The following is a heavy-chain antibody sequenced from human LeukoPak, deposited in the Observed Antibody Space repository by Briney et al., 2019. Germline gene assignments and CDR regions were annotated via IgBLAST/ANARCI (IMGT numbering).Heavy chain of an antibody. CDR1: GDTFTTDY. D-gene: IGHD3-10*01. CDR2: SNPSGGST. V-gene: IGHV1-46*01. CDR3: ARARGSGSYYGHDYYYYHYMDV. J-gene: IGHJ6*03. Sequence: GASVKVSCKASGDTFTTDYIHWVRQGPGQGPEWMGVSNPSGGSTTNAQKFQGRVTMTRDTFTSTVYMELSSLRSEDTATYYCARARGSGSYYGHDYYYYHYMDVWGKGTTVTVSS.